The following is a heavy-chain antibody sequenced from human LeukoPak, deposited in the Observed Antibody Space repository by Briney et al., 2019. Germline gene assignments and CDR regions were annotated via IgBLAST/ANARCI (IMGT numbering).Heavy chain of an antibody. V-gene: IGHV4-31*03. Sequence: SQTLSLTCTVSGDSISSATYYWSWIRQHPGQGLEFIGYIYNSGRSTYYNPSLKRRPFISIDTSKNQFSLKLNSVTAADTAVYYCARERFLRYDYWGQGTLVTVSS. CDR1: GDSISSATYY. J-gene: IGHJ4*02. CDR3: ARERFLRYDY. D-gene: IGHD2-21*01. CDR2: IYNSGRST.